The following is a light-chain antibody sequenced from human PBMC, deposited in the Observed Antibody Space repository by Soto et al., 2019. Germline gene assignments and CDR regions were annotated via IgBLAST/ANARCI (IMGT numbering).Light chain of an antibody. Sequence: IVLTQSPLTLSLSPGERATLSSMASQSFRGLLAWYQQKPGQAPRLLIYGAYNRATGIPPRFSGSGSGTDFTLTISSLESEDFAVYYCQQYHMWPMTFGQGTRVEIK. CDR3: QQYHMWPMT. V-gene: IGKV3-11*01. J-gene: IGKJ5*01. CDR1: QSFRGL. CDR2: GAY.